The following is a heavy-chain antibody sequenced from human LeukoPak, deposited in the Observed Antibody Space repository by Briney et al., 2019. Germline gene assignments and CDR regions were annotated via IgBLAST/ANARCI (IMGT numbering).Heavy chain of an antibody. V-gene: IGHV3-33*01. CDR2: TWYDGSNK. CDR3: ARGRRDCSGGSCYSTRSAFDI. D-gene: IGHD2-15*01. Sequence: SGRSLRLSCAASGFTFSSYGMHWVRQAPGKGLEWVAVTWYDGSNKYYADSVKGRFTISRDNSKNTLYLQMNSLRAEDTAVYYCARGRRDCSGGSCYSTRSAFDIWGQGTMVTVSS. CDR1: GFTFSSYG. J-gene: IGHJ3*02.